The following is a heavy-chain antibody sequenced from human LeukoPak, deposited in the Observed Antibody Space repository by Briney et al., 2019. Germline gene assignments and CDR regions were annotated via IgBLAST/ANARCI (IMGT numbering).Heavy chain of an antibody. J-gene: IGHJ4*02. D-gene: IGHD3-22*01. Sequence: PGGSLRLSCAASGFTFSSYEMNWVRQAPGKGLEWVSYISSSGSTIYYADSVKGRFTISRDNAKNSLYLQMNSLRAEDTAVYYCAGIGSYDSSGYYFEYWGQGTLVTVSS. CDR2: ISSSGSTI. V-gene: IGHV3-48*03. CDR3: AGIGSYDSSGYYFEY. CDR1: GFTFSSYE.